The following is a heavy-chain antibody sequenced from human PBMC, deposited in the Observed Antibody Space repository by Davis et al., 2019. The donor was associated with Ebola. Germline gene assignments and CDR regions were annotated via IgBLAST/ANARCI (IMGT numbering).Heavy chain of an antibody. V-gene: IGHV3-21*01. CDR1: GFPFSPFG. D-gene: IGHD3-10*01. CDR2: ISSSSTYI. CDR3: ARDLPPTDGSGRRYWYFDL. J-gene: IGHJ2*01. Sequence: PGGSLRLSCAGSGFPFSPFGMNWVRQAPGKGLEWVSFISSSSTYIYYADSVKGRFTISRDNAKNSLYLQLNSLRVEDTAVYYCARDLPPTDGSGRRYWYFDLWGRGTLVTVSS.